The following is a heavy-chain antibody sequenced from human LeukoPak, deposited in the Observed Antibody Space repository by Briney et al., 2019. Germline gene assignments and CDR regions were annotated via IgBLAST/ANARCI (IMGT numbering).Heavy chain of an antibody. CDR3: ARDLGVATIADFDY. J-gene: IGHJ4*02. Sequence: ASVKVSCKASGYTFTSYGISWVRQAPGQGLEWMGWISAYNGNTNYAQKLQGRVTMTTDTSTSTAYMELRSLRSDDTAVYYCARDLGVATIADFDYWGQGTLVTVSS. D-gene: IGHD5-12*01. CDR1: GYTFTSYG. V-gene: IGHV1-18*01. CDR2: ISAYNGNT.